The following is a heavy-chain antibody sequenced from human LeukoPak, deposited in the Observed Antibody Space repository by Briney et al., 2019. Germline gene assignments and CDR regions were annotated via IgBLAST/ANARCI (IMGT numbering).Heavy chain of an antibody. CDR3: ARQFCSSTSCYLLDY. J-gene: IGHJ4*02. V-gene: IGHV5-51*01. CDR2: IYPGDSDT. Sequence: GESLKISCKGSGYSFTSYWIGWVRQMPGKGLEWMGIIYPGDSDTRYSPSFQGQVTISADKSISTAYLQWSSLKASDTAMYYCARQFCSSTSCYLLDYWGQGTLVTVSS. CDR1: GYSFTSYW. D-gene: IGHD2-2*01.